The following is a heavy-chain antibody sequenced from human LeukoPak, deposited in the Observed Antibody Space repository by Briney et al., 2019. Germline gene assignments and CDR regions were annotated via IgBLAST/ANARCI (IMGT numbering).Heavy chain of an antibody. J-gene: IGHJ4*02. Sequence: SVTVSCKASGGTFSSYAISWVRPAPGQGLAWMGRIIPILGIANYAQKFQGRVTITADKSTSTAYMELSSLRSEDTAVYYCARDRYYYGSGLQRDYWGQGTLVTVSS. CDR2: IIPILGIA. V-gene: IGHV1-69*04. CDR3: ARDRYYYGSGLQRDY. CDR1: GGTFSSYA. D-gene: IGHD3-10*01.